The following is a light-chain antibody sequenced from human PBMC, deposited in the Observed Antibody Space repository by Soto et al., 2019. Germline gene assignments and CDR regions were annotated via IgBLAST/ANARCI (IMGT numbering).Light chain of an antibody. CDR1: SSDFVGYNY. CDR3: CSYAGSYV. Sequence: QSVLTQPRSVSGSPGQSVTLSCTGTSSDFVGYNYVSWYQKHPGKAPKLMIYDVSKQPSGVPDRFSGSKSGNTASLTISGLQAEDEADYYCCSYAGSYVFGTGTKVTVL. V-gene: IGLV2-11*01. CDR2: DVS. J-gene: IGLJ1*01.